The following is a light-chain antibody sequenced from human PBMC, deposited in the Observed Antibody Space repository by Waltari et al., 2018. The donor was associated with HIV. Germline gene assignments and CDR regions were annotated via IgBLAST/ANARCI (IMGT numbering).Light chain of an antibody. V-gene: IGKV3-11*01. CDR3: QQRSTT. Sequence: EIVLTQSPATLSLSPGERATLSCRASQSVSSYLAWYQQKPGQAPRLLIYDASNRATGIPARFSGSGSGTDFTLTISSLEPEDFAVYYCQQRSTTFGQGTRLEIK. J-gene: IGKJ5*01. CDR1: QSVSSY. CDR2: DAS.